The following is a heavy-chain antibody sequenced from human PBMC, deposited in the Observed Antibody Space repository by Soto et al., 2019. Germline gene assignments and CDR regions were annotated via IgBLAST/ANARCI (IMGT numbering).Heavy chain of an antibody. D-gene: IGHD3-10*01. CDR3: ARVLRDYPFYYYYMDV. CDR2: IYYSGST. Sequence: PSETLSLTCTVSSGSISSSDYFWAWIRQPPGKGLEWIGNIYYSGSTYYNPSLKSRVTISVDTSKNQFSLKLSSMTAADTAVYYCARVLRDYPFYYYYMDVWGKGTTVTVS. J-gene: IGHJ6*03. V-gene: IGHV4-39*01. CDR1: SGSISSSDYF.